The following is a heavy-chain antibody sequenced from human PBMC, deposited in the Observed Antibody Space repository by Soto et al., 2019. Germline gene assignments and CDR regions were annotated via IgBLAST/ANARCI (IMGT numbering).Heavy chain of an antibody. D-gene: IGHD2-15*01. CDR2: ISFDANNK. CDR3: ARGSCSGGTCYNMDV. CDR1: GFTFSSHA. V-gene: IGHV3-30-3*01. J-gene: IGHJ6*03. Sequence: QVQLVESGGGVAQSGRSLRLSCAASGFTFSSHAMHWVRQAPGKGLQWVPVISFDANNKYYADSVKGRFSISRDNSKDTVALQMKTLRPDDTAVYYCARGSCSGGTCYNMDVWGQGTTVTVSS.